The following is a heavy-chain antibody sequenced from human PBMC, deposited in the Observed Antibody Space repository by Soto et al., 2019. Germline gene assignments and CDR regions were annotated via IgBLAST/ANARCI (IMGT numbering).Heavy chain of an antibody. CDR1: GDSLGNYY. CDR2: VSSSGNT. V-gene: IGHV4-4*07. D-gene: IGHD3-9*01. J-gene: IGHJ6*02. CDR3: ASAHYEILTGSYAMDV. Sequence: SETLSLTCTVSGDSLGNYYWFWIRQPVGKGLEWIGRVSSSGNTNANPTLNSRATMSIDTSKNQFSLRLRSVTAADTAVYYCASAHYEILTGSYAMDVWGQGTTVTVYS.